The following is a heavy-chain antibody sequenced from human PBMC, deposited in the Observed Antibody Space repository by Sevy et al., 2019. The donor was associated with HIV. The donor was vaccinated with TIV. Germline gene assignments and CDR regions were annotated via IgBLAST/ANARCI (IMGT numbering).Heavy chain of an antibody. D-gene: IGHD5-12*01. J-gene: IGHJ6*02. CDR3: ARDSRGYSGYDDYYYYYGMDV. Sequence: SETLSLTCTVSGDSISSYYWSWIRQPAGKGLEWIGRIYTSGSTNYNPSLKSRVTMSVDTSKNQFSLKLSSVTAADTAVYYCARDSRGYSGYDDYYYYYGMDVWGQGTTVTVSS. CDR2: IYTSGST. CDR1: GDSISSYY. V-gene: IGHV4-4*07.